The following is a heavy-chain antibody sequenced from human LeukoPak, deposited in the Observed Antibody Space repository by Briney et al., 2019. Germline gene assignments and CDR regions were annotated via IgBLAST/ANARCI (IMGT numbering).Heavy chain of an antibody. CDR2: IYYSGST. V-gene: IGHV4-30-4*08. D-gene: IGHD3-16*01. CDR3: ARVRLSDDPLTFDY. Sequence: SETLSLTCTVSGGSISSGGYYWSWIRQHPGKGLEWIGYIYYSGSTYYNPSLKSRVTISVDTSKNQFSLKLSSVTAADTAVYYCARVRLSDDPLTFDYWGQGTLVTVSP. J-gene: IGHJ4*02. CDR1: GGSISSGGYY.